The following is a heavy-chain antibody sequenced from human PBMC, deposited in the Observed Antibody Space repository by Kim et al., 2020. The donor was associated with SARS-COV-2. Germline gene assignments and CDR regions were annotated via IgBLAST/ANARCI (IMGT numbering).Heavy chain of an antibody. D-gene: IGHD2-2*01. V-gene: IGHV4-34*01. CDR3: ARGRAGDVPAPILGIVPHYDYCSMDV. CDR1: GGSLSGYY. CDR2: IHESGNI. J-gene: IGHJ6*02. Sequence: SETLSLTCAVYGGSLSGYYWSWIRQPPGKGLEWIGKIHESGNINYNPSLKSRVTMSIDTSKNQFSLRLTSVTAADTAFYYCARGRAGDVPAPILGIVPHYDYCSMDVWGHGAPVTVSS.